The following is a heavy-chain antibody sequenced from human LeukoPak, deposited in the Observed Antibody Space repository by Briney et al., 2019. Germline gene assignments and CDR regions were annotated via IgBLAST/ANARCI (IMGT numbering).Heavy chain of an antibody. Sequence: SETLSLTCTVSGGSISSYYWGWIRQPPGKGLEWIGYIYYTGSTNCNPSLRSRVTISVDPSKNQFSLKVNSVTAADTAVYYCARGDYFGSGLGDWGQGTLVTVSS. CDR2: IYYTGST. D-gene: IGHD3-10*01. CDR3: ARGDYFGSGLGD. J-gene: IGHJ4*02. CDR1: GGSISSYY. V-gene: IGHV4-59*01.